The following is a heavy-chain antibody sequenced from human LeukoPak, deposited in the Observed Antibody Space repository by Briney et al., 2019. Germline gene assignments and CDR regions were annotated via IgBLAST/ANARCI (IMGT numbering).Heavy chain of an antibody. V-gene: IGHV1-8*01. J-gene: IGHJ5*02. CDR3: ARGDHDSSGYYSAWFDP. D-gene: IGHD3-22*01. CDR2: MNPNSGNT. CDR1: GYTFTSYD. Sequence: ASVKVSCKASGYTFTSYDINWVRQATGQGLEWMGWMNPNSGNTGYAQKFQGRVTMTRNTSISTAYMELSSLRSEDTAVYYCARGDHDSSGYYSAWFDPWGQGTLVTVSS.